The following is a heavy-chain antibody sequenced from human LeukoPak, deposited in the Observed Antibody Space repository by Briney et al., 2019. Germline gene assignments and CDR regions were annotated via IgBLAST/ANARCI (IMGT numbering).Heavy chain of an antibody. Sequence: SETLSLTCTVSGGSISTSGSYWGWVRQPPGKGLEWIGIIYYSGSTYYNPSLKSRVTIPVDTSKNQFSLKLTSVTAADTAVYYCARGGRWLQSLDYWGQGTLVTVSS. CDR1: GGSISTSGSY. CDR3: ARGGRWLQSLDY. CDR2: IYYSGST. D-gene: IGHD5-24*01. V-gene: IGHV4-39*07. J-gene: IGHJ4*02.